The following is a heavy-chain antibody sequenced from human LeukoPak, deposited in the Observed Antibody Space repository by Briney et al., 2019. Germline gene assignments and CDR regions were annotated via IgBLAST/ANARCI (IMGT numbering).Heavy chain of an antibody. CDR3: ARGGSWYNHIDY. J-gene: IGHJ4*02. CDR2: ISDSGSNT. V-gene: IGHV3-23*01. Sequence: PGGSLRLSCAASGFTVSSNYMSWVRQAPGKGLEWVSAISDSGSNTYYADSVKGRLTISRDNSKNTLYLQMNSLRAEDTAVYYCARGGSWYNHIDYWGQGTLVTVSS. D-gene: IGHD6-13*01. CDR1: GFTVSSNY.